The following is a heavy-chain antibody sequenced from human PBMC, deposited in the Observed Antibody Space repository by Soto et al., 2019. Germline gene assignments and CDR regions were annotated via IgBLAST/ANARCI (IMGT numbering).Heavy chain of an antibody. D-gene: IGHD1-7*01. CDR2: ISAYNGNT. Sequence: ASVKVSCKASGYTFTSYGISWVRQAPGQGLEWMGWISAYNGNTNYAQKLQGRVTMTTDTFTSTAYMELRSLRSDDTAVYYCARGLPRTYYYYGMDVWGQGTTVTVSS. V-gene: IGHV1-18*04. CDR1: GYTFTSYG. CDR3: ARGLPRTYYYYGMDV. J-gene: IGHJ6*02.